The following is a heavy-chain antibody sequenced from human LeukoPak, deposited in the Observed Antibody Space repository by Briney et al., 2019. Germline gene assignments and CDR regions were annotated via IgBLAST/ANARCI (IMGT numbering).Heavy chain of an antibody. CDR1: GGSISSSSDY. V-gene: IGHV4-39*01. Sequence: SETLSLTCTASGGSISSSSDYWGWTRQPPGKGLEWIGSIYYSGSTYYNPSLKSRVTISVDTSKNQFSLKLSSVTAADTAVYYCARRAYCGGDCYSPTFGYFDLWGRGTLVTVSS. CDR2: IYYSGST. CDR3: ARRAYCGGDCYSPTFGYFDL. D-gene: IGHD2-21*02. J-gene: IGHJ2*01.